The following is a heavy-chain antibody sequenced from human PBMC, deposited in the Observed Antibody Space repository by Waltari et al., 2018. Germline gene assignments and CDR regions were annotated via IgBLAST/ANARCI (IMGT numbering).Heavy chain of an antibody. CDR3: ARAQGTLYYYYGLDV. V-gene: IGHV3-11*04. CDR2: ISSIGSTI. J-gene: IGHJ6*02. CDR1: GFPFSDSY. Sequence: VQLAESGGGLVQPGGSLRLSCAASGFPFSDSYMSWIRQAPGKGLEVVAYISSIGSTIYYADSVKGRFTISRDNVKNSLYLQMNSLRAEDTAVYYCARAQGTLYYYYGLDVWGQGTTVTVSS.